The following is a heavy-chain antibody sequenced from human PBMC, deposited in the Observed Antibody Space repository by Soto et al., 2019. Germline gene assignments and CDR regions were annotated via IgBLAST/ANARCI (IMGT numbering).Heavy chain of an antibody. CDR2: IIGSGGST. D-gene: IGHD3-3*01. V-gene: IGHV3-23*01. J-gene: IGHJ6*02. CDR1: GFTCSTYA. CDR3: ATADVLRFLEWSSPYYYYGMDV. Sequence: GGAQTVLCQAPGFTCSTYAMSWGRQAAGKGLEWVYAIIGSGGSTYYADSVKGRFTISRDNSKNTLYLQMNSLRAEDTAVYYCATADVLRFLEWSSPYYYYGMDVWGQGTTVTVSS.